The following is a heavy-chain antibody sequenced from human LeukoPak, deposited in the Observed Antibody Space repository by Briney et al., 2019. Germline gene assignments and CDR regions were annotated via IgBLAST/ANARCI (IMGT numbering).Heavy chain of an antibody. Sequence: GGSLRLSCAASGFTFSSYGMHWVRQAPGKGLEWVAVISYDGSNKYYADSVKGRFTISRDNSKNTLYLQMNSLRAEDTAVYYCAKERGYGSGSYYDYRGQGTLVTVSS. CDR3: AKERGYGSGSYYDY. CDR2: ISYDGSNK. V-gene: IGHV3-30*18. J-gene: IGHJ4*02. CDR1: GFTFSSYG. D-gene: IGHD3-10*01.